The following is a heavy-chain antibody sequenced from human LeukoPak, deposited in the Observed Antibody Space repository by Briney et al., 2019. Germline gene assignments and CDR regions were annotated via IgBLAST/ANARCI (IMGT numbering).Heavy chain of an antibody. V-gene: IGHV3-21*01. J-gene: IGHJ5*02. CDR3: ARDRGYSSSSNWFDP. CDR2: ISSDSSYI. D-gene: IGHD6-13*01. CDR1: GFTVTNGW. Sequence: PGGSLRLSCAASGFTVTNGWMSWVRQAPGKGLEWVSSISSDSSYIYYADSVKGRFTISRDNSKNTLYLQMNSLRAEDTAVYYCARDRGYSSSSNWFDPWGQGTLVTVSS.